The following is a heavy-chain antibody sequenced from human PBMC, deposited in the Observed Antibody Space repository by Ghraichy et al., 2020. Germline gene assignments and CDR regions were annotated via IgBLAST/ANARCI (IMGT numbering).Heavy chain of an antibody. D-gene: IGHD3-3*01. V-gene: IGHV4-34*01. CDR1: GGSFSGYY. J-gene: IGHJ4*02. CDR2: INHSGST. Sequence: TLSLTCAVYGGSFSGYYWSWIRQPPGKGLEWIGEINHSGSTNYNPSLKSRVTISVDTSKNQFSLKLSSVTAADTAVYYCARNDFWSGYYTYWGQGTLVTVSS. CDR3: ARNDFWSGYYTY.